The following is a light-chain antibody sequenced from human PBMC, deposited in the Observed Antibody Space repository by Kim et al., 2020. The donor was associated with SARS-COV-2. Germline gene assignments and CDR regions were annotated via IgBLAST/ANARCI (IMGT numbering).Light chain of an antibody. CDR2: EDK. CDR3: QTYDLNNPL. V-gene: IGLV6-57*02. Sequence: NFMLTQPHSVSESPGKTVTISCTASGRSIASNYVQWYQHRPGSAPTTVIYEDKERPSGVPDRFSGSIDRSSNSASLTISGLRTEDEADYYCQTYDLNNPLFGGGTQLTVL. CDR1: GRSIASNY. J-gene: IGLJ2*01.